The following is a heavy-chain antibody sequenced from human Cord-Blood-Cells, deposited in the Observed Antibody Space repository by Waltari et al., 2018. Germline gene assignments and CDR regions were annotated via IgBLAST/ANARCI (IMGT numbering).Heavy chain of an antibody. CDR3: ATASPGSYYVSSFDY. Sequence: QVQLVQSGAEVKKPGASVKVSCKVSGYTLTELSMHWVRQAPGKGLEWMGGFDPEEGETIYEQKFQGRVTMTEDTSTDTAYMELSSLRSEDTAVYYCATASPGSYYVSSFDYWGQGTLVTVSS. CDR2: FDPEEGET. J-gene: IGHJ4*02. V-gene: IGHV1-24*01. CDR1: GYTLTELS. D-gene: IGHD1-26*01.